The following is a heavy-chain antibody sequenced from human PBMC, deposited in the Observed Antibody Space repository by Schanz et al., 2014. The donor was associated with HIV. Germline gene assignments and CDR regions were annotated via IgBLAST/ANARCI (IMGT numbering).Heavy chain of an antibody. V-gene: IGHV3-9*01. Sequence: EVQLLESGGGLVQPGGSRRLSCAASGFTFSSYSMNWVRQAPGKGLEWVSGISWSSGNIGYADSVKGRFTISRDNAKNSLYLQMNSLRREDTAFYYCAKGVSVAGSSYYFDYWGQGALVTVSS. CDR1: GFTFSSYS. CDR3: AKGVSVAGSSYYFDY. D-gene: IGHD6-19*01. J-gene: IGHJ4*02. CDR2: ISWSSGNI.